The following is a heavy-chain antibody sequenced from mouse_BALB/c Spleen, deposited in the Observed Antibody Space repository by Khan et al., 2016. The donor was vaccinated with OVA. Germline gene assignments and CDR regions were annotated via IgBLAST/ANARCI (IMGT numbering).Heavy chain of an antibody. CDR1: GYTFTNYW. D-gene: IGHD2-1*01. CDR2: IFPGTGTT. Sequence: QVQLKQSGAELVKPGASVKLSCKTSGYTFTNYWIQWIKQRPGQGLGWIGQIFPGTGTTYYNENFQAKATLTVDTSSSTAYIQLSSLTSDDSAVYFCARGYFGNYEFAYWGQGTLVTVSA. CDR3: ARGYFGNYEFAY. V-gene: IGHV1S132*01. J-gene: IGHJ3*01.